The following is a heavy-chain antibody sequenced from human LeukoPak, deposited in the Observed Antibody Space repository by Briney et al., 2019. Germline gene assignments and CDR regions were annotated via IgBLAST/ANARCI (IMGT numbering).Heavy chain of an antibody. J-gene: IGHJ6*03. V-gene: IGHV4-39*01. CDR2: IYYSGST. CDR1: GGSISSSSYY. Sequence: SETLSLTCTVSGGSISSSSYYWGWIRQPPGKGLEWIGSIYYSGSTYYNPSLKSRVTISVDPSKNQFSLKLSSVTAADTAVYYCARHSGYSYGYAYYYYYMDVWGKGTTVNVSS. CDR3: ARHSGYSYGYAYYYYYMDV. D-gene: IGHD5-18*01.